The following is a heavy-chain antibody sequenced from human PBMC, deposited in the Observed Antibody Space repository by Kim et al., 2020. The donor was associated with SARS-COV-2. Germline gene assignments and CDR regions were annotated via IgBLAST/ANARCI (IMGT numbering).Heavy chain of an antibody. CDR3: AKDLDEYSSWPRYFHL. J-gene: IGHJ2*01. D-gene: IGHD6-6*01. Sequence: DSVKGRFTISRDNSKKTLYLEMNSLGAEDTAMYFCAKDLDEYSSWPRYFHLWGRGTLVTVSS. V-gene: IGHV3-23*01.